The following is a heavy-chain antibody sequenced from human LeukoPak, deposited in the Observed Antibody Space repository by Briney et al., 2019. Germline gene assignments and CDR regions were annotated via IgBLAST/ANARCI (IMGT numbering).Heavy chain of an antibody. J-gene: IGHJ4*02. V-gene: IGHV4-59*01. CDR3: ARSPGGIAAIDY. D-gene: IGHD6-13*01. CDR2: IYYSRST. Sequence: SETLSLTCTVSGGSISSYYWSWIRQPPGKGLEWIGYIYYSRSTNYNPSLKSRVTISVDTSKNQFSLKLSSVTAADTAVYYCARSPGGIAAIDYWGQGTLVTVSS. CDR1: GGSISSYY.